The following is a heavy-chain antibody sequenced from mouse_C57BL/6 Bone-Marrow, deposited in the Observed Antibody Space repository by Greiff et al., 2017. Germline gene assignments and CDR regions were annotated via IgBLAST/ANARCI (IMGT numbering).Heavy chain of an antibody. V-gene: IGHV1-55*01. CDR2: IYPTSGRT. CDR3: ARSGALGRNFDY. D-gene: IGHD4-1*01. Sequence: QVQLQQPGAELVKPGASVKMSCKASGYTFTSYWITWVKQRPGQGLEWIGDIYPTSGRTNYNEKFKSKATLTVDPSSNTAYMQLSSLTSEDSAVFDCARSGALGRNFDYGGQGTTLTVSS. J-gene: IGHJ2*01. CDR1: GYTFTSYW.